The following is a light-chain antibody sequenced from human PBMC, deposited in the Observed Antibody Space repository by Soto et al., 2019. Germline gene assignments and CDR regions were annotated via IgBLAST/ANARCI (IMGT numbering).Light chain of an antibody. Sequence: DIQMTQSPSTLSGSVGDRVTITCRASQTISSWLAWYQQKPGKAPKLLIYKASTLKSGVPSRFSGSGSGTEFTLTISSLQPDDFATYYCQQLNSYPFTFGGGTKVDI. CDR1: QTISSW. J-gene: IGKJ4*01. CDR2: KAS. CDR3: QQLNSYPFT. V-gene: IGKV1-5*03.